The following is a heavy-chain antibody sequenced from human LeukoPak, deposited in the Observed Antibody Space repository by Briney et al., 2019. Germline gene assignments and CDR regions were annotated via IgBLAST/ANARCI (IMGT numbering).Heavy chain of an antibody. J-gene: IGHJ5*02. D-gene: IGHD2/OR15-2a*01. V-gene: IGHV4-59*01. CDR3: ATGYYEPLGT. CDR2: ISDTGKT. CDR1: VASLSSYY. Sequence: PSETLSLTCSVSVASLSSYYWDWLRQPPGKGLEWIGYISDTGKTDSNPSLKSRVSVSLDTSKKQFSLRLRSLTSADSAVYYCATGYYEPLGTWGPGILVTVSS.